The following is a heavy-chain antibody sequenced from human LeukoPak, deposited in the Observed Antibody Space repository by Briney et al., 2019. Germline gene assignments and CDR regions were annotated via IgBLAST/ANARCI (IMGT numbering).Heavy chain of an antibody. CDR2: FDPEDGET. V-gene: IGHV1-24*01. Sequence: GASVKVSRKVSGYTLTELSMHWVRQAPGKGLEWMGGFDPEDGETIYAQKFQGRVTMTEDTSTDTAYMELSSLRSEDTAVYYCATEGPRPAMVRGVISRPFDYWGQGTLVTVSS. CDR1: GYTLTELS. J-gene: IGHJ4*02. D-gene: IGHD3-10*01. CDR3: ATEGPRPAMVRGVISRPFDY.